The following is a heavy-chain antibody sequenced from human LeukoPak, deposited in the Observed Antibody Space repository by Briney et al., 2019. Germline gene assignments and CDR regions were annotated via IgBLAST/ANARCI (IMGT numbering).Heavy chain of an antibody. CDR2: ISSSGSTI. CDR3: ARDAGYYYDSSGYYYPYYYYYMDV. Sequence: PGGSLRLSCAASGFTFSGYEMNWVRQAPGKGLERVSYISSSGSTIYYADSVKGRFTISRDNAKKSLYLQMTSLRAEDTAVYYCARDAGYYYDSSGYYYPYYYYYMDVWGKGTTVTVSS. J-gene: IGHJ6*03. CDR1: GFTFSGYE. V-gene: IGHV3-48*03. D-gene: IGHD3-22*01.